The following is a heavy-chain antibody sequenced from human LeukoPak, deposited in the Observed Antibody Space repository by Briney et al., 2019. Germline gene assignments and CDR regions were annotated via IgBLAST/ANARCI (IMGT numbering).Heavy chain of an antibody. Sequence: GASVKVSCKASGGTFSSYAISWVRQAPGQGLEWMGWINPNSGGTNYAQKFQGRVTMTRDTSISTAYMELSRLRSDDTAVYYCARGGDIAVAGTSSWGQGTLVTVSS. D-gene: IGHD6-19*01. CDR2: INPNSGGT. J-gene: IGHJ4*02. CDR3: ARGGDIAVAGTSS. CDR1: GGTFSSYA. V-gene: IGHV1-2*02.